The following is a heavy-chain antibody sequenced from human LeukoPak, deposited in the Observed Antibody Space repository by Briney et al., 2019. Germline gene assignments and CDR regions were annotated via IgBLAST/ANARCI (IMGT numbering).Heavy chain of an antibody. D-gene: IGHD6-19*01. Sequence: SETLSLTCAVSEMSFSAYYWNWIRQSPGKGLEWIGEINYGGSTKYTPSLEGRGTILIDTSKNQFSLKLTSVTAADTAVYYCARGFPPGSGSRGSHAFGVWGQGTVVTVSS. CDR1: EMSFSAYY. V-gene: IGHV4-34*01. CDR3: ARGFPPGSGSRGSHAFGV. CDR2: INYGGST. J-gene: IGHJ3*01.